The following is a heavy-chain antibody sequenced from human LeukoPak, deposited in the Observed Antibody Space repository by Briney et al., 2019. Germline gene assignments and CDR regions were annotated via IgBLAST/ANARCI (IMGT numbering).Heavy chain of an antibody. CDR1: GFTFSSYS. J-gene: IGHJ6*03. CDR2: ISSSSSYI. V-gene: IGHV3-21*01. CDR3: ARDSSGGTTYYYYYMDV. Sequence: GGSLRLSCAASGFTFSSYSMNWVRQAPGKGLEWVSSISSSSSYIYYADSVKGRFTISRDNAKNSLYLQMNSLRAEDTAVYYCARDSSGGTTYYYYYMDVWGKGTTVTVSS. D-gene: IGHD3-16*01.